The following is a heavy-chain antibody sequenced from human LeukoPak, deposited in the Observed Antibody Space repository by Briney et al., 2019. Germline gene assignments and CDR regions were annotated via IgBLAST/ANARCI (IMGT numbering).Heavy chain of an antibody. D-gene: IGHD2-2*03. CDR3: ARPGYCSSTSCENWFDP. J-gene: IGHJ5*02. CDR1: GYTFTSSG. Sequence: GASVKVSCKASGYTFTSSGISWVRQAPGQGLEWMGWISAYNGNTNYAQKLQGRVTMTTDTSTSTAYMELRSLRSDDTAVYYCARPGYCSSTSCENWFDPWGQGTLVTVSS. V-gene: IGHV1-18*01. CDR2: ISAYNGNT.